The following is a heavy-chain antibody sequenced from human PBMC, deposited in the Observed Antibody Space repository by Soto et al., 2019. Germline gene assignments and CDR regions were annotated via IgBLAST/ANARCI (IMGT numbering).Heavy chain of an antibody. D-gene: IGHD2-15*01. CDR3: ARGIGLTYCSGGSCYSNYYFYMDV. V-gene: IGHV1-69*13. CDR2: IIPIFGTA. J-gene: IGHJ6*03. CDR1: GGTFSSYA. Sequence: SVKVSCKASGGTFSSYAISWVRQAPGQGLEWMGGIIPIFGTASYAQKFQGRVTITADESTSTAYMELSSLRSEDTAVYYCARGIGLTYCSGGSCYSNYYFYMDVWGKGTTVTVSS.